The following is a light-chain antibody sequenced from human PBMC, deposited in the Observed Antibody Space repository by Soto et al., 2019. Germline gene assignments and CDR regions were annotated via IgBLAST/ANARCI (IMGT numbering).Light chain of an antibody. V-gene: IGKV1-6*01. CDR2: AAS. Sequence: IQLTQSPSFLSASVGDRVTITCRASQGISSYLAWYQQKPGKAPKLLIYAASSLHSGVPSRFSGSGSGTDFTLTISSLQPEDFATYYCLQDYDYPWTFGQGTKVDIK. J-gene: IGKJ1*01. CDR1: QGISSY. CDR3: LQDYDYPWT.